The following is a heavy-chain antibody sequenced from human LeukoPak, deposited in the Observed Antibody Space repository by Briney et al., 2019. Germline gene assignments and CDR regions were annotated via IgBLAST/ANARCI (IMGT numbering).Heavy chain of an antibody. V-gene: IGHV4-59*01. J-gene: IGHJ3*02. CDR3: ARLYTSDYRGAFDI. CDR2: ISYRGST. D-gene: IGHD6-19*01. Sequence: SETLSLTCTVSGGSIASYYWSWIRQFPGKGLEWIGYISYRGSTSYNPSLNSRVSISLDTSKNQLSLRLNSVTAADTAVYYCARLYTSDYRGAFDIRGQGTMVTVSS. CDR1: GGSIASYY.